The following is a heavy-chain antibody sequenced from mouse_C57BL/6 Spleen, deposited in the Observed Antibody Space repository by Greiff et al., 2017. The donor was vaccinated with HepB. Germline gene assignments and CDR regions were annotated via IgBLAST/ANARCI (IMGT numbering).Heavy chain of an antibody. CDR1: GFTFSDYG. J-gene: IGHJ2*01. Sequence: EVKVVESGGGLVKPGGSLKLSCAASGFTFSDYGMHWVRQAPEKGLEWVAYISSGSSTIYYADTVKGRFTISRDNAKNTLFLQMTSLRSEDTAMCYCARGVDAGYFDYWGQGTTLTVSS. CDR2: ISSGSSTI. V-gene: IGHV5-17*01. CDR3: ARGVDAGYFDY.